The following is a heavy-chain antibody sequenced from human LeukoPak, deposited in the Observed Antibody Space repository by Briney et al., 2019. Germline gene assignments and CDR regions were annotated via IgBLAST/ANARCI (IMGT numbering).Heavy chain of an antibody. D-gene: IGHD3-10*01. CDR2: IRSDGSST. V-gene: IGHV3-74*01. CDR1: GVTFSSYW. J-gene: IGHJ3*02. Sequence: GGSLRLSCAASGVTFSSYWMHWVRQAPGKGLGWVSAIRSDGSSTNYADSVKGRFTISRDNAKNTLYLQMNSLRAEDTAVYYCARDQAGAFDMWGQGTMVTVSS. CDR3: ARDQAGAFDM.